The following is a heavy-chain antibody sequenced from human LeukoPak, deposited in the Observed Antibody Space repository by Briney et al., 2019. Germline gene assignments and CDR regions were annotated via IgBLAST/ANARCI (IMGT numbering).Heavy chain of an antibody. V-gene: IGHV4-59*02. Sequence: SETLSLTCNVSGTSVRSYYWTWIRQPPGKGLEWIGYMYYTGTTNYNASLKSRVSISIDTSTNQFSLRLTSVTAADTAMYYCASIGGVWSGYYDHWGQGTLITVSS. CDR1: GTSVRSYY. D-gene: IGHD3-3*01. J-gene: IGHJ4*02. CDR2: MYYTGTT. CDR3: ASIGGVWSGYYDH.